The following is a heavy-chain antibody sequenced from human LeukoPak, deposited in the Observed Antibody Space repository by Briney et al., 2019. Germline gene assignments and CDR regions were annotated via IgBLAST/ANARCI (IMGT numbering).Heavy chain of an antibody. D-gene: IGHD3-3*01. CDR1: GFTFSDYY. CDR3: ATPGDFWSRPLHY. J-gene: IGHJ4*02. Sequence: PGGSLRLSCAASGFTFSDYYMSWLRQAPGKGLEGGSYISSSGSTIYYADSVKGRFTISRDNAKNSLYLQMNSLRAEGTAVYYCATPGDFWSRPLHYWGQGTLVTVSS. CDR2: ISSSGSTI. V-gene: IGHV3-11*04.